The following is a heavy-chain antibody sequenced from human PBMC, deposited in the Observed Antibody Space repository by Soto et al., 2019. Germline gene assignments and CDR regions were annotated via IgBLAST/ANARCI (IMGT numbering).Heavy chain of an antibody. CDR3: ARAGEVIAAAGPDAFDI. CDR2: INPNSGGT. Sequence: QVQLVQSGAEVKKPGASVKVSCKASGYTFTGYYMHWVRQAPGQGLEWMGWINPNSGGTNYAQKFQGWVTMTRDTSISTAYMELSRLRSDDTAVYYCARAGEVIAAAGPDAFDIWGQGTMVTVSS. D-gene: IGHD6-13*01. V-gene: IGHV1-2*04. J-gene: IGHJ3*02. CDR1: GYTFTGYY.